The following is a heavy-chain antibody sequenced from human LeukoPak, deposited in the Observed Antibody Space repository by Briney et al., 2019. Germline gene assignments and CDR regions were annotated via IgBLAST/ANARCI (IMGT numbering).Heavy chain of an antibody. J-gene: IGHJ5*02. CDR2: IYYSGST. D-gene: IGHD2-2*01. CDR1: GGSISSGGYY. CDR3: ARGYCSSTSCYFWFDP. V-gene: IGHV4-31*03. Sequence: SQTLSLTCTVSGGSISSGGYYWSWIRQHPGKGLEWIGYIYYSGSTYYNPSLKSRVTISVDTSKNQFSLKLSSVTAADTAVYYCARGYCSSTSCYFWFDPWGQGTLVTVSS.